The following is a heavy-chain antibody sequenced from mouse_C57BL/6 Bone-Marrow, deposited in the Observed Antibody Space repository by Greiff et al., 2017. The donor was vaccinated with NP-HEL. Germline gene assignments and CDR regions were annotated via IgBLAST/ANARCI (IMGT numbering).Heavy chain of an antibody. D-gene: IGHD1-1*01. Sequence: VQLQQSGTVLARPGASVKMSCKTSGYTFTSYWMHWVKQRPGQGLEWIGAIYPGNSDTSYNQKFKGKAKLTAVTSASTAYMELSSLTNEDSAVYYCTLITTVVATGDAMDYWGQGTSVTVSS. CDR3: TLITTVVATGDAMDY. CDR1: GYTFTSYW. J-gene: IGHJ4*01. V-gene: IGHV1-5*01. CDR2: IYPGNSDT.